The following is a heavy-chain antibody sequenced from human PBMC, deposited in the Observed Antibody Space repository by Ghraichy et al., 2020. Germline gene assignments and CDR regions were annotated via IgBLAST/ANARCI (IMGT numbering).Heavy chain of an antibody. Sequence: SETLSLTCAVYGGSFSGYYWSWIRQPPGKGLEWIGEINHSGSTNYNPSLKSRVTISVDTSKNQFSLKLSSVTAADTAVYYCARGRIRYYYDSSGYYPYFDYWGQGTPVTVSS. V-gene: IGHV4-34*01. J-gene: IGHJ4*02. D-gene: IGHD3-22*01. CDR3: ARGRIRYYYDSSGYYPYFDY. CDR1: GGSFSGYY. CDR2: INHSGST.